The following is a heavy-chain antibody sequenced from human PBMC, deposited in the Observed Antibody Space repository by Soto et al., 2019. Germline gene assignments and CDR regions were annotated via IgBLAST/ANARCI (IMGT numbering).Heavy chain of an antibody. CDR2: IIPIFGTA. Sequence: SVKVSCKXSGGTLSSYAISWVRQAPGQGLEWMGGIIPIFGTANYAQKFQGRVTITADESTSTAYMELSSLRSEDTAVYYCARDRRITMVRGVISSGMDVWGQGTTVTVSS. CDR3: ARDRRITMVRGVISSGMDV. J-gene: IGHJ6*02. V-gene: IGHV1-69*13. CDR1: GGTLSSYA. D-gene: IGHD3-10*01.